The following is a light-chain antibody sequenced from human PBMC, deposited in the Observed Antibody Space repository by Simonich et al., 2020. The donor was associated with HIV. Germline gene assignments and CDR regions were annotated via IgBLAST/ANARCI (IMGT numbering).Light chain of an antibody. CDR3: QQYHSSPCT. CDR1: QPVLRSTNNKNH. Sequence: DIVMTQSPDSLAVSLGERATINCKSSQPVLRSTNNKNHLACYQQKPGQPPKLLIYWASTRESGVPDRFSGSGSGTDFTLTISSLQAEDVAVYYCQQYHSSPCTFGPGTKVDIK. CDR2: WAS. V-gene: IGKV4-1*01. J-gene: IGKJ3*01.